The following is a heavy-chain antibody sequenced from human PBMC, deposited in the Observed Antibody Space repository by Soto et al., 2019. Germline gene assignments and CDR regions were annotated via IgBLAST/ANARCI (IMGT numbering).Heavy chain of an antibody. V-gene: IGHV1-69*13. CDR1: GGTFSSYA. D-gene: IGHD2-2*01. Sequence: SVKVSCKASGGTFSSYAISWVRQAPGQGLDWMGGIIPIFGTANYAQKFQGRVTITADESTSTAYMELSSLRSEDTAVYYCARDHCSSTSCYYYYYGMDVWGQGTTVTVSS. J-gene: IGHJ6*02. CDR2: IIPIFGTA. CDR3: ARDHCSSTSCYYYYYGMDV.